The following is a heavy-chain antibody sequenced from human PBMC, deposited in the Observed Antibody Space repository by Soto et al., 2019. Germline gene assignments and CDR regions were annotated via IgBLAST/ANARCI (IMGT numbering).Heavy chain of an antibody. Sequence: GGSLRLSCAASGFTFSSYWMHWVRQAPGKGLVWVSRINSDGSSTSYADSVKGRFTISRDNAKNTLYLQMNSLRAEDTAVYYCARPVLVAGTPSPFDYWGQGTLVTVSS. CDR2: INSDGSST. CDR1: GFTFSSYW. V-gene: IGHV3-74*01. D-gene: IGHD6-19*01. CDR3: ARPVLVAGTPSPFDY. J-gene: IGHJ4*02.